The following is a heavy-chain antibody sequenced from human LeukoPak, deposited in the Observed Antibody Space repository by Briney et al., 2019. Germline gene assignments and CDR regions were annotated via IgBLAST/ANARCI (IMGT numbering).Heavy chain of an antibody. CDR3: ARAISTIFGVLGDAFDI. D-gene: IGHD3-3*01. Sequence: PSETLSLTCTVSGDSIGSSSYYWGWIRQPPGQGLEWIGNIYYSGGTYYNPSLKSRVTISVDTSKNEFSLKLSSVTAADTAMYYCARAISTIFGVLGDAFDIWGQGTMVTVSS. CDR2: IYYSGGT. CDR1: GDSIGSSSYY. J-gene: IGHJ3*02. V-gene: IGHV4-39*01.